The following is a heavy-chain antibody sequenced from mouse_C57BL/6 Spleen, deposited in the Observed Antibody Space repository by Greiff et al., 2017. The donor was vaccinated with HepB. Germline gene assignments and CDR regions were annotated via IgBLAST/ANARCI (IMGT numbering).Heavy chain of an antibody. CDR1: GFNIKDDY. Sequence: VQLKESGAELVRPGASVKLSCTASGFNIKDDYMHWVKQRPEQGLEWIGWIDPENGDTEYASKFQGKATITADTSSNTAYLQLSSLTSEDTAVYYCTTYWDGGFAYWGQGTLVTVSA. J-gene: IGHJ3*01. CDR2: IDPENGDT. CDR3: TTYWDGGFAY. D-gene: IGHD4-1*01. V-gene: IGHV14-4*01.